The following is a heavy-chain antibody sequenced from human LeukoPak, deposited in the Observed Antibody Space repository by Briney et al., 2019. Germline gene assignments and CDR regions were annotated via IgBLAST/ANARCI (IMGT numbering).Heavy chain of an antibody. D-gene: IGHD3-10*01. J-gene: IGHJ4*02. V-gene: IGHV3-30-3*01. Sequence: GGSLRLSCAASGFTFSSYAIHWVRQAPGKGLEWVAVISYDGSNKYYADSVKGRFTISRDNSKNTLYLQMNSLRAEDTAVYYCARDSLVWFGESSPYDYWGQGTLVTVSS. CDR3: ARDSLVWFGESSPYDY. CDR1: GFTFSSYA. CDR2: ISYDGSNK.